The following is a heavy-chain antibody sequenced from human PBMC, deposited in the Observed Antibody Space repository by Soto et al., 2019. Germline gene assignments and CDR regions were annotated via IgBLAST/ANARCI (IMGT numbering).Heavy chain of an antibody. J-gene: IGHJ3*02. CDR2: ISGSGGST. CDR3: AKGYCSSTSCYAIDAFDI. V-gene: IGHV3-23*01. Sequence: GGSLRLSCAASGFTFSSYAMSWVRQAPGKGLEWVSAISGSGGSTYYADSVKGRFTISRDNSKNTLYLQMNSLRAEDTAVYYCAKGYCSSTSCYAIDAFDIWGQGTMVT. CDR1: GFTFSSYA. D-gene: IGHD2-2*01.